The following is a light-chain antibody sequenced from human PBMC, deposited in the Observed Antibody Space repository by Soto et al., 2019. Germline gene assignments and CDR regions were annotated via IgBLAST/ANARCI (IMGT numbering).Light chain of an antibody. CDR1: QSVSSSY. Sequence: IVLTQSPGTLSLSPGGRANLSCRASQSVSSSYLAWYQQKTGQAPRLLIYGASSRATGIPDRFSGSGSGTDFTLTISRLEPEDFAVYYCQQYGSSSTFGQGTKVDIK. V-gene: IGKV3-20*01. CDR2: GAS. CDR3: QQYGSSST. J-gene: IGKJ1*01.